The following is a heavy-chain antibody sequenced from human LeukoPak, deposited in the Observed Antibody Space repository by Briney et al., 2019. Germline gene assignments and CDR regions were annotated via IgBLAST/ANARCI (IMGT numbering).Heavy chain of an antibody. CDR2: ISSSSSTI. CDR3: ARDLGLKSSSSVYGTWNWFDP. V-gene: IGHV3-48*01. D-gene: IGHD6-6*01. J-gene: IGHJ5*02. CDR1: GFTFSSYS. Sequence: GGSLRLSCAASGFTFSSYSMNWVRQAPGKGLEWVSYISSSSSTIYYADSVKGRFTISRDNAKNSLYLQMNSLRAEDTAVYYCARDLGLKSSSSVYGTWNWFDPWGQGTLVTVSS.